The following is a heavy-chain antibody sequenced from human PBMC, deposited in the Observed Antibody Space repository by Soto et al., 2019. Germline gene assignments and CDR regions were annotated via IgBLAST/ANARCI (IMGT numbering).Heavy chain of an antibody. V-gene: IGHV1-8*01. Sequence: ASVKVSCKASGYTFTSYDINWVRQATGQGLEWMGWMNPNSGNTGYAQKFQGRVTMTRNTSISTAYMELSSLRSEDTAVYYCARGLSSGWYDIGYYYYGMDVWGQGTTVTVSS. D-gene: IGHD6-19*01. CDR3: ARGLSSGWYDIGYYYYGMDV. CDR1: GYTFTSYD. CDR2: MNPNSGNT. J-gene: IGHJ6*02.